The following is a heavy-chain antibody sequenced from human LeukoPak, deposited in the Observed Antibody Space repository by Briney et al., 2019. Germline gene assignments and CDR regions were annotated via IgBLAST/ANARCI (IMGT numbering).Heavy chain of an antibody. CDR3: ARDRLVGTYRGNRDAFHI. V-gene: IGHV3-23*01. J-gene: IGHJ3*02. CDR2: ISGSGGST. CDR1: GFTFSSYA. D-gene: IGHD4-23*01. Sequence: GGSLRLSCAASGFTFSSYAMSWVRQAPGKGLEWVSAISGSGGSTYYADSVKGRFTISRDNSKNTLYLQMNSLRAEDTAVYYCARDRLVGTYRGNRDAFHIWGQGT.